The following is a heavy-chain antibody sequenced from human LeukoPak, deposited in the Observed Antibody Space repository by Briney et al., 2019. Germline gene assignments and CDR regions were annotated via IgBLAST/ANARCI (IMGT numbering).Heavy chain of an antibody. J-gene: IGHJ5*02. CDR3: ARRSLSWFDP. CDR2: IYYSGST. V-gene: IGHV4-59*01. CDR1: GGSISSYY. D-gene: IGHD5-24*01. Sequence: SETLSLTCTVSGGSISSYYWSWIRQPPGKGLEWIGYIYYSGSTNCNPSLKSRVTISVDTSKNQFSLKLSSVTAADTAVYYCARRSLSWFDPWGQGTLVTVSS.